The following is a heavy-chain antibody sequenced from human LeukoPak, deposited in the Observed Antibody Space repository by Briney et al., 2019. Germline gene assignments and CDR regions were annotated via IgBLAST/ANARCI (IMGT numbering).Heavy chain of an antibody. CDR1: GGSFSGYY. D-gene: IGHD1-26*01. CDR2: INHSGST. V-gene: IGHV4-34*01. CDR3: ARHLLYRNYYYGMDV. Sequence: YPSETLSLTCAVYGGSFSGYYWSWIRQPPGKGLEWIGEINHSGSTNYNPSLKSRVTISVDTSKNQFSLKLSSVTAADTAVYYCARHLLYRNYYYGMDVWGQGTTVTVSS. J-gene: IGHJ6*02.